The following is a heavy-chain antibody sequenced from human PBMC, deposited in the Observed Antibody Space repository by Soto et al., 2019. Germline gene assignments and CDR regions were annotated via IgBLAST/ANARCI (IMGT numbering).Heavy chain of an antibody. Sequence: GGSLRLSCEASGFTFSNYGMHWVRQTPGKGLEWVSFISYDGSHEYSIDSVKGRFTISRDNSKNTLYLQMNSLRGEDTAVYYCAKDRDTFGGYGSCFNYWGQGTLVTVSS. CDR2: ISYDGSHE. V-gene: IGHV3-30*18. CDR3: AKDRDTFGGYGSCFNY. D-gene: IGHD6-13*01. CDR1: GFTFSNYG. J-gene: IGHJ4*02.